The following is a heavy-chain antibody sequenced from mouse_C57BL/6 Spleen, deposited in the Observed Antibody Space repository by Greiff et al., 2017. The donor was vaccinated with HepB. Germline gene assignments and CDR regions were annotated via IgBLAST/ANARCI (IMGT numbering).Heavy chain of an antibody. CDR3: ARHGKKADAMDY. J-gene: IGHJ4*01. V-gene: IGHV5-17*01. CDR1: GFTFSDYG. Sequence: EVQLQESGGGLVKPGGSLKLSCAASGFTFSDYGMHWVRQAPEKGLEWVAYISSGSSTIYYADTVKGRFTISRDNAKNTLFLQMTSLRSEDTAMYYCARHGKKADAMDYWGQGTSVTVSS. CDR2: ISSGSSTI. D-gene: IGHD2-1*01.